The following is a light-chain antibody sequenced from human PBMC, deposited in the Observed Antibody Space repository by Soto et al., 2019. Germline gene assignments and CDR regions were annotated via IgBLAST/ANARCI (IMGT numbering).Light chain of an antibody. CDR1: SSDVGAYNY. Sequence: QSALTQPRSVSGSPGQSVTISCTGTSSDVGAYNYVSWYQHHPGKAPKVMIYDVSERPSGVPDRFSGSKSDNKASLTISGLQAEDEADYYCCSYAGSYSWVFGGGTNLTVL. CDR2: DVS. CDR3: CSYAGSYSWV. J-gene: IGLJ3*02. V-gene: IGLV2-11*01.